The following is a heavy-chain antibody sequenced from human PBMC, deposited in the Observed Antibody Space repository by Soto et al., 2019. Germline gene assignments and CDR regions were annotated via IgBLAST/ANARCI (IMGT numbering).Heavy chain of an antibody. D-gene: IGHD2-2*01. CDR1: RFTFSTYE. CDR2: ISTSGSTV. Sequence: VGSLRLSCAASRFTFSTYEMNWVRQARGKGLEWVSYISTSGSTVYYADSVKGRFTISRDNTRNSLYLQMNSLRDEDTALYYCVRYCSTTLCNGVATRTFDYWGQGTLVTVSS. V-gene: IGHV3-48*03. CDR3: VRYCSTTLCNGVATRTFDY. J-gene: IGHJ4*02.